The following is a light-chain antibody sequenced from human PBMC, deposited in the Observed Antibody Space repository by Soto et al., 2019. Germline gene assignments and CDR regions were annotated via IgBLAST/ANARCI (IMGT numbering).Light chain of an antibody. CDR2: GAS. Sequence: DIVLTQSPGTLSLSPGERATLSCSASQSVTSSCLAWYHQKPGQAPRLLIYGASSRATGIPDRFSGSGSGTDFTLTINRLEPEDFGVYYCQQDDTSPRTFGRGTKVEIK. CDR1: QSVTSSC. J-gene: IGKJ1*01. CDR3: QQDDTSPRT. V-gene: IGKV3-20*01.